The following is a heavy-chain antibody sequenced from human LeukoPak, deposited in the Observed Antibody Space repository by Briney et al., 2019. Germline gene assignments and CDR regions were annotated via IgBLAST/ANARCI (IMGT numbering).Heavy chain of an antibody. V-gene: IGHV1-2*02. D-gene: IGHD5-18*01. CDR2: INPNSGDT. J-gene: IGHJ6*03. CDR1: GFTFIGYY. CDR3: ATGRIQLWLHYYYYYMDV. Sequence: ASVKVSCKASGFTFIGYYLHWVRQAPGQGLEWVGWINPNSGDTNYSQKFQGRVTMTRDTSISTAYMELSSLRSEDTAVYYCATGRIQLWLHYYYYYMDVWGKGTTVTVSS.